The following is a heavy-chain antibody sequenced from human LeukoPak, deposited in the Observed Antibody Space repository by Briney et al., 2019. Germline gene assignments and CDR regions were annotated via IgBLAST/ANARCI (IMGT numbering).Heavy chain of an antibody. CDR1: GYSFTNYW. CDR3: ARHLDYGGNCSFDY. Sequence: GESLQISCQGSGYSFTNYWIGWVRQVPGTGLEGMGVIHPGDSDTRYSPSCQGQVTISTDKSIDTAYLQWSSLKASDTAMYYCARHLDYGGNCSFDYWGQGTLVTVSS. CDR2: IHPGDSDT. J-gene: IGHJ4*02. D-gene: IGHD4-23*01. V-gene: IGHV5-51*01.